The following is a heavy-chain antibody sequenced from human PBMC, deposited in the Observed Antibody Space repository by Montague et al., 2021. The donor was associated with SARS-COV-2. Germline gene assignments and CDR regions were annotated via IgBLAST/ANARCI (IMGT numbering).Heavy chain of an antibody. CDR1: GGSFSGYY. CDR3: ACGEITTRGLIYYYGMDV. J-gene: IGHJ6*02. D-gene: IGHD4-11*01. Sequence: SETLSLTCVVYGGSFSGYYWTWIRQSPRKGLEWIGEINHSGSTNYNPSLKSRVTISVDTSENQFSLKLSSVTAADTAVYYCACGEITTRGLIYYYGMDVWGQGTTVTVSS. V-gene: IGHV4-34*01. CDR2: INHSGST.